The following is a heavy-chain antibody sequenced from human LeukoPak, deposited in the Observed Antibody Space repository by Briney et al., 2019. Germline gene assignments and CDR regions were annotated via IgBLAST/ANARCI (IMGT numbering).Heavy chain of an antibody. V-gene: IGHV3-15*01. J-gene: IGHJ4*02. Sequence: GGSLRLSCAASGFTFSNAWMSWVRQAPGKGLEWVGRIQSKTDGGTTDYAAPVKGRFTISRDDSKNTLYLQMNSLKTEDTAVYYCTTIRFLEWSWGQGTLVTVSS. CDR2: IQSKTDGGTT. CDR1: GFTFSNAW. D-gene: IGHD3-3*01. CDR3: TTIRFLEWS.